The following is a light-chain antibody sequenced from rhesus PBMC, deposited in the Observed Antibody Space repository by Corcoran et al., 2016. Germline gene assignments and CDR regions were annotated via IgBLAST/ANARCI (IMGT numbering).Light chain of an antibody. CDR2: DVS. CDR1: QSLLHSGGKTY. V-gene: IGKV2-90*01. J-gene: IGKJ3*01. Sequence: DIVMTQTPLSLPVIPGEPAAISCRSSQSLLHSGGKTYLDWYLQKPGLFPQVLIYDVSNRASGVPGRFSGSGSGTDFTLKSRRVEAEDVGIYYCMQGIQVPFTFGPGTKREIK. CDR3: MQGIQVPFT.